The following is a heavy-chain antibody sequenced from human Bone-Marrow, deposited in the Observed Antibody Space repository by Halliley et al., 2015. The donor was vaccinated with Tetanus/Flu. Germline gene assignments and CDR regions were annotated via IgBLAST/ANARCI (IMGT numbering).Heavy chain of an antibody. J-gene: IGHJ5*02. V-gene: IGHV4-59*08. CDR2: IFYSGSP. CDR3: ARHTGALDWFDP. Sequence: GWEWIGYIFYSGSPDPPPPLKGRVPISGAPSKTHFSLKLSSVTAADTAVYYCARHTGALDWFDPWGQGTLVTVSS. D-gene: IGHD1-26*01.